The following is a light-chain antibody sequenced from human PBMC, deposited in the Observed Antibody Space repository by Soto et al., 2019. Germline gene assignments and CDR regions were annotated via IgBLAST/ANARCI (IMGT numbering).Light chain of an antibody. CDR2: ASS. CDR1: QTISNS. J-gene: IGKJ5*01. CDR3: QQTDSIPFT. V-gene: IGKV1-39*01. Sequence: DIQMTQSPSSLSASVGDRVTITCRASQTISNSLNWYQQRPGKAPNLLIYASSSLQSGAPPRFSGSGSGTDFTLTINSLQPEDFATYYCQQTDSIPFTFGQGTRLEIK.